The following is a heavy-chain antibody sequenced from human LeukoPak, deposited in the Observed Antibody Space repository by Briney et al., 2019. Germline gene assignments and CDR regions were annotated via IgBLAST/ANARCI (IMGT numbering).Heavy chain of an antibody. D-gene: IGHD4-17*01. CDR1: GYTFTSNG. Sequence: GASVKVSCKASGYTFTSNGISWVRQAPGQGLEWMGWISAYNGNTNYAQKLQGRVTMTTDTSTSTAYMELRSLRSDDTAVYYCARDDYGADTGGDFDYWGQGTLVTVSS. CDR3: ARDDYGADTGGDFDY. V-gene: IGHV1-18*01. CDR2: ISAYNGNT. J-gene: IGHJ4*02.